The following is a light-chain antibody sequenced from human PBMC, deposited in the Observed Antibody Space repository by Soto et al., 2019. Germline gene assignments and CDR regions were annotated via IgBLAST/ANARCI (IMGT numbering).Light chain of an antibody. CDR2: GGT. CDR3: CSYAGSSTWV. Sequence: QSVLTQPASVSGSPGQSITISCTGTSSDVGSYNLVSWYQQHPGKAPKLMIYGGTHRPSGVSNRFSGSKSGNTASLTISGVQAEDEADYYCCSYAGSSTWVFGGGTKLTVL. V-gene: IGLV2-23*01. CDR1: SSDVGSYNL. J-gene: IGLJ3*02.